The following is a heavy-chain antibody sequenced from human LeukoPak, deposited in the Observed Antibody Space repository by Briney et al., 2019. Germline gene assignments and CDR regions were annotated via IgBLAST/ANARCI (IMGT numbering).Heavy chain of an antibody. CDR2: ISAYNGKT. D-gene: IGHD2-15*01. J-gene: IGHJ4*02. V-gene: IGHV1-18*04. CDR3: ARDLSRILGSSRDYDY. CDR1: GYTFTGNY. Sequence: GASVKVSCKASGYTFTGNYLHWVRQAPGQGLEWMGWISAYNGKTNYAPKFQGRVTMTTDTFTSTAYMELRSLRSDDTAVYYCARDLSRILGSSRDYDYWGQGTLVTVSS.